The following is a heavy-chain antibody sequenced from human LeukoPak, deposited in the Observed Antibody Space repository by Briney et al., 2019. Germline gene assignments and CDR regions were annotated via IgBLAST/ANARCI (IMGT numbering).Heavy chain of an antibody. D-gene: IGHD2-2*01. CDR1: GFTFSSHA. CDR2: ISRTSAYI. V-gene: IGHV3-21*01. CDR3: ARDERRYCSDSSCYPGDY. Sequence: GGSLRLSCAASGFTFSSHAMKWVRQAPGKGLEWVSAISRTSAYIYYSDSVKGRFTISRDNAKNSVYLQIDSLRAEDTAVYYCARDERRYCSDSSCYPGDYWGQGTLVTVSS. J-gene: IGHJ4*02.